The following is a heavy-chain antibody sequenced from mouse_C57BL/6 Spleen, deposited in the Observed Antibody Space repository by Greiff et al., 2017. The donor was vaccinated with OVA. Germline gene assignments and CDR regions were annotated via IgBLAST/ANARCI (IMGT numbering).Heavy chain of an antibody. CDR1: GFTFSSYA. J-gene: IGHJ3*01. CDR2: ISDGGSYT. V-gene: IGHV5-4*03. D-gene: IGHD1-1*01. Sequence: EVKLQESGGGLVKPGGSLKLSCAASGFTFSSYAMSWVRQTPEKRLEWVATISDGGSYTYYPDNVKGRFTISRDNAKNNLYLQMSHLKSEDTAMYYCARPYYGSSCGFAYWGQGTLVTVSA. CDR3: ARPYYGSSCGFAY.